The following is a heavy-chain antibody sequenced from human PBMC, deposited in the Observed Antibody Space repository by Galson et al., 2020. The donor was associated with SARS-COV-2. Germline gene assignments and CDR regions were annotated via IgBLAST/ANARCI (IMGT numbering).Heavy chain of an antibody. D-gene: IGHD1-26*01. CDR2: INPNSGGT. V-gene: IGHV1-2*02. CDR1: GYTFTGYY. CDR3: ARDLVSGSYFDISAFDI. Sequence: GESLKISCKASGYTFTGYYMNWVRQAPGQGLEWMGWINPNSGGTNYAQKFQGRVTMTRDTSISTAYMELSRLRSDDTAVYYCARDLVSGSYFDISAFDIWGQGTMVTVSS. J-gene: IGHJ3*02.